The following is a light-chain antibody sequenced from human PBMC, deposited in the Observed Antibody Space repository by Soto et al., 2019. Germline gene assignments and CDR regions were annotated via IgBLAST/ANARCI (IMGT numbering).Light chain of an antibody. Sequence: DIQMTQSPSSLSASVGDRVTITCRASQGIRNYLAWYQQKSGKVPKVLIYGASTLQSGVPSRFSGSGSGTDFTLTISSLQPEDVATYYCQKYNSVPFTFGPGTKVDIK. CDR3: QKYNSVPFT. CDR2: GAS. J-gene: IGKJ3*01. V-gene: IGKV1-27*01. CDR1: QGIRNY.